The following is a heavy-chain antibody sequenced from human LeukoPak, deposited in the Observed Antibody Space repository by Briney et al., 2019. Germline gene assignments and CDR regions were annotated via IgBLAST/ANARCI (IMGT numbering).Heavy chain of an antibody. CDR3: AREVEYSIPAMGY. Sequence: GGSLRLPCVASGFTFSSTTMGWVRQAPGRGLEWVSSITAIDGRTYYADSVRGRFTISRDNSKNTVYLQMNSLRAEDTAVYYCAREVEYSIPAMGYWGQGTLVTVSS. V-gene: IGHV3-23*01. D-gene: IGHD6-6*01. CDR1: GFTFSSTT. CDR2: ITAIDGRT. J-gene: IGHJ4*02.